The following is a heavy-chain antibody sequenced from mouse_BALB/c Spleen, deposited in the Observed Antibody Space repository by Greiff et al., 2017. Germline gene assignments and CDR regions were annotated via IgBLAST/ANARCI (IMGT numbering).Heavy chain of an antibody. V-gene: IGHV1-18*01. D-gene: IGHD2-2*01. CDR3: ARWGGYLSWFAY. CDR1: GYTFTDYN. CDR2: INPNNGGT. Sequence: EVKLQESGPELVKPGASVKIPCKASGYTFTDYNMEWVKQSHGKSLEWIGDINPNNGGTISNQKFKGKATLTVDKSSSTAYMELRSLTSEDTAVYYCARWGGYLSWFAYWGQGTLVTVSA. J-gene: IGHJ3*01.